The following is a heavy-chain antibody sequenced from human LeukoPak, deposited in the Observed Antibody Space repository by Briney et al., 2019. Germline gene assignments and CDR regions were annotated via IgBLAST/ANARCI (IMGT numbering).Heavy chain of an antibody. CDR3: ARVVVPAAIDYYYYYMDV. J-gene: IGHJ6*03. CDR2: IIPIFGTA. CDR1: GGTFSSYA. Sequence: SVKVSCKASGGTFSSYAISWVRQAPGQGLEWMGGIIPIFGTANYAQKFQGRVTITTDESTSTAYMELSSLRSEDTAVYYCARVVVPAAIDYYYYYMDVWGKGTTVTVSS. V-gene: IGHV1-69*05. D-gene: IGHD2-2*01.